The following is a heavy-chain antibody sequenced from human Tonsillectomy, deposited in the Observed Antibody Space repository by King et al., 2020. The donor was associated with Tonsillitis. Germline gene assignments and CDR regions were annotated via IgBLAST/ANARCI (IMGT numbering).Heavy chain of an antibody. Sequence: VQLQESGPGLVKPSETLSLTCAVSGYSISSGYYWGWIRQPPGKGLEWIGSIYHSGSTYYNPSLKSRVTISVDTSKNQFSLKLSSVTAADTAVYYWSRVTLRRFGEFAGYWGQGTLVTVSS. J-gene: IGHJ4*02. CDR3: SRVTLRRFGEFAGY. CDR1: GYSISSGYY. D-gene: IGHD3-10*01. CDR2: IYHSGST. V-gene: IGHV4-38-2*01.